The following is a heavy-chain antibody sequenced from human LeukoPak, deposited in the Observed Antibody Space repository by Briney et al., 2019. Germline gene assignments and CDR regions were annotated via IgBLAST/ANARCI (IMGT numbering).Heavy chain of an antibody. CDR1: GYTFTDYY. CDR3: ARDQSSDSSGYYYFYWFDP. CDR2: ISAYNGNT. D-gene: IGHD3-22*01. Sequence: GASVKVSCKASGYTFTDYYMHWVRQAPGQGLEWVGWISAYNGNTNYAQKLQGRVTMTTDTSTSTAYMELRSLRSDDTAVYYCARDQSSDSSGYYYFYWFDPWGQGTLVTVSS. J-gene: IGHJ5*02. V-gene: IGHV1-18*04.